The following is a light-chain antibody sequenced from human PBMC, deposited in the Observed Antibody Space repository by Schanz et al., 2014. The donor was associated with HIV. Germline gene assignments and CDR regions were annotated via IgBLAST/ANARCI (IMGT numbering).Light chain of an antibody. J-gene: IGKJ1*01. CDR2: GAS. Sequence: EIVLTQSPGTLSLSPGERATLSCRASQSIGSNLAWYQQKPGQAPRLLIYGASNRATGIPARFSGSGSGTDFTLTISSLQSEDFAVYSCQQYNNWPLTFGQGTKVEIK. CDR1: QSIGSN. V-gene: IGKV3D-15*01. CDR3: QQYNNWPLT.